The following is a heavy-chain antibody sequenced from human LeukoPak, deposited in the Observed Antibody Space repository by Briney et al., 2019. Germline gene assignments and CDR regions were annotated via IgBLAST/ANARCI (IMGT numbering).Heavy chain of an antibody. Sequence: ASVKVSCKASGYSFTSYYIHWVRQAPGQGLEWMGIINPSGGSTTYAQNFQGRVTMIRDTSTSTVYMELSSLRSEDTAVYYCARGGPTHVDYITTNLKGPYYYYMDVWGKGTTATVSS. V-gene: IGHV1-46*01. CDR1: GYSFTSYY. CDR2: INPSGGST. J-gene: IGHJ6*03. D-gene: IGHD4-11*01. CDR3: ARGGPTHVDYITTNLKGPYYYYMDV.